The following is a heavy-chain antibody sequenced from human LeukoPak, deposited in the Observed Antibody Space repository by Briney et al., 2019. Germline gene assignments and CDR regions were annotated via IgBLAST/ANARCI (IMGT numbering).Heavy chain of an antibody. CDR2: INPNSGGT. CDR3: ARVMGTQSRRRNDDFDY. J-gene: IGHJ4*02. CDR1: VYTFTGYY. Sequence: ASVKVSCKASVYTFTGYYMHWVRQAPGQGLEWMGWINPNSGGTNYAQKFQGRVTMTRDTSISTAYMELSRLRSDGTAVYYCARVMGTQSRRRNDDFDYWGQGTLVTVSS. V-gene: IGHV1-2*02. D-gene: IGHD1-1*01.